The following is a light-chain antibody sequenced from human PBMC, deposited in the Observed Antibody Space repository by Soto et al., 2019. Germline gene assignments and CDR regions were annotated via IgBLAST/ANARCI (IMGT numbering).Light chain of an antibody. CDR1: KDISSY. V-gene: IGKV1-8*01. CDR2: AAA. CDR3: QQYFSYPYT. J-gene: IGKJ2*01. Sequence: AIRMTQSPSSFSASTGDRVTITCRASKDISSYFAWYQQKVGKSPKLLIYAAATLQRGAPSRFHGSGSVTDFTLTISLLQSEDCATFYCQQYFSYPYTFGQGTKLEI.